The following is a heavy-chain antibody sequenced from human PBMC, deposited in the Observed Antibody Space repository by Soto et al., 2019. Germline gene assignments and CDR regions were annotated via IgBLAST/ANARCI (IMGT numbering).Heavy chain of an antibody. CDR3: ATVKLGSYDWFDP. CDR1: GFTFSNYW. Sequence: EVQLVESGGGLVQPGGSLRLSCAASGFTFSNYWMHWVRQAPGKGLTWVSRINPDGSRTTYADSVKGRFAISRDNAKNTLYLQMNSLRADDTSVYYCATVKLGSYDWFDPWGQGPLVTVSS. D-gene: IGHD3-16*01. J-gene: IGHJ5*02. CDR2: INPDGSRT. V-gene: IGHV3-74*01.